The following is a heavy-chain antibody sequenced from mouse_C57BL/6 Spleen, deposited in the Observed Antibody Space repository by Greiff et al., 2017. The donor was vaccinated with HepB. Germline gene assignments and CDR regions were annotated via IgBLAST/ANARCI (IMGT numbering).Heavy chain of an antibody. D-gene: IGHD3-2*02. V-gene: IGHV1-55*01. J-gene: IGHJ2*01. CDR1: GYTFTSYW. CDR3: ARDSSGYSLDY. Sequence: QVQLQQSGAELVKPGASVKMSCKASGYTFTSYWITWVKQRPGQGLEWIGDIYPGSGSTNYNEKFKSKATLTVDTSSSTAYMQLSSLTSEDSAVYYCARDSSGYSLDYWGQGTTLTVSS. CDR2: IYPGSGST.